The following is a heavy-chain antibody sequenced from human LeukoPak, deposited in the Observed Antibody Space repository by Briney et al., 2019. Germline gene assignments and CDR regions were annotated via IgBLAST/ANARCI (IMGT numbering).Heavy chain of an antibody. D-gene: IGHD2-15*01. CDR3: ARDVSGCCGGCCYLYVYY. CDR2: IYTSGST. Sequence: PSETMSLACTVSGGSISSYYWSWIRQPAGKGLEWIGRIYTSGSTNYNPSLKSRVTMSVETSKNQFSLKLSTVTAAATVVYYCARDVSGCCGGCCYLYVYYRGQRTLVTASS. CDR1: GGSISSYY. V-gene: IGHV4-4*07. J-gene: IGHJ4*02.